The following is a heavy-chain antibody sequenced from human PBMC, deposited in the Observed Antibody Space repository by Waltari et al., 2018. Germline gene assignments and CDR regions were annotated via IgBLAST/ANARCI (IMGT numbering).Heavy chain of an antibody. Sequence: QVQLQQWSAGLLKPSETLSLTCAVYGGSFSGYYWSWIRQPPGKGLEWIGEINHSGSTNYNPSLKSRVTISVDTSKNQFSLKLSSVTAADTAVYYCARGGPDPNYYDSSGYYGYWGQGTLVTVSS. V-gene: IGHV4-34*01. CDR1: GGSFSGYY. CDR3: ARGGPDPNYYDSSGYYGY. CDR2: INHSGST. J-gene: IGHJ4*02. D-gene: IGHD3-22*01.